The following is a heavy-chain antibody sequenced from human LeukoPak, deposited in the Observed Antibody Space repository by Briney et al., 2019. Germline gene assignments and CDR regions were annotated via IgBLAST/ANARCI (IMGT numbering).Heavy chain of an antibody. V-gene: IGHV3-74*01. Sequence: GGSLRLSCAASGFTFSSYWMHWVRHAPGKGLVWVSRISSDGSSTTYADSVKGRFTISRDNAKNTLYLQMNSLRAEDTAVYYCASMMVRGVNWFDPWGQGTLVTVSS. CDR2: ISSDGSST. J-gene: IGHJ5*02. CDR3: ASMMVRGVNWFDP. CDR1: GFTFSSYW. D-gene: IGHD3-10*01.